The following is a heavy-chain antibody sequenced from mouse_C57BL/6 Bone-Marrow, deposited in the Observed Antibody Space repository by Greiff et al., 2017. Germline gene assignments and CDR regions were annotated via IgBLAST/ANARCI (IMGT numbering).Heavy chain of an antibody. D-gene: IGHD1-1*01. CDR3: ATREDYYGSSLDV. V-gene: IGHV1-19*01. CDR2: INPYNGGT. J-gene: IGHJ1*03. CDR1: GYTFTDYY. Sequence: VQLQQSGPVLVKPGASVKMSCKASGYTFTDYYMNWVKQSHGKSLEWIGVINPYNGGTSYNQKFKGKATLTVDKSSSTAYMELNSLTSEDSAVYYCATREDYYGSSLDVWGTGTTVTVSS.